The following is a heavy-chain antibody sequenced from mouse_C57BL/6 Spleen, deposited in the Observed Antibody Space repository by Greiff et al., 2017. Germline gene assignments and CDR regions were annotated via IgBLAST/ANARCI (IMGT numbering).Heavy chain of an antibody. CDR3: AREWYDYDDYAMDY. CDR1: GYTFTSYW. Sequence: QVQLQQPGAELVKPGASVKLSCKASGYTFTSYWMHWVKQRPGQGLEWIGMIHPNSGSTNYNEKFKSKATLTVDKSSSTAYMQLSSLTSEDSAVYYCAREWYDYDDYAMDYWGQGTSVTVSS. D-gene: IGHD2-4*01. V-gene: IGHV1-64*01. J-gene: IGHJ4*01. CDR2: IHPNSGST.